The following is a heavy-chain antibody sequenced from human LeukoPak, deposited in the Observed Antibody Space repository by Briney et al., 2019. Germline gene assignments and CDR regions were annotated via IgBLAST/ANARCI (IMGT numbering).Heavy chain of an antibody. Sequence: PSETLSLTCAVYGGSFSDYYWTWIRQSPGKGLEWIGYIYYSGSTNYNPSLKSRVTISVDTSENQFSLKLSSVTAADTAVYYCARSLGTTVPQNGLDYWGQGTLVTVSS. J-gene: IGHJ4*02. CDR3: ARSLGTTVPQNGLDY. D-gene: IGHD4-11*01. V-gene: IGHV4-59*01. CDR1: GGSFSDYY. CDR2: IYYSGST.